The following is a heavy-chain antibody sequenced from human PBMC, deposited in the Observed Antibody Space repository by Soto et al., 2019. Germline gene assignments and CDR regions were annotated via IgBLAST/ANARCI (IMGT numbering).Heavy chain of an antibody. CDR3: ERATGREPSDY. V-gene: IGHV3-30-3*01. Sequence: GGSLRLSCAASGFTFSSYAMHWVRQAPGEGLEWVAVISYDGSNKYYADSVKGRFTISRDNSKNTLYLQMNSLRAEDTAVYYCERATGREPSDYWGQGTLVTVSS. J-gene: IGHJ4*02. CDR2: ISYDGSNK. CDR1: GFTFSSYA. D-gene: IGHD1-1*01.